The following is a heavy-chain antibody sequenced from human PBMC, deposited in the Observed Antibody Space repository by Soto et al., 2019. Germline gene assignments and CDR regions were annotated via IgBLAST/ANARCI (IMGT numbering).Heavy chain of an antibody. V-gene: IGHV3-30*18. Sequence: PXESLRLSCAASGFTFSSYGMHWVRQAPGKGLEWVAVISYDGSNKYYADSVKGRFTISRDNSKNTLYLQMNSLRAEDTAVYYCAKDIRGAALPEIAVAGTEYYYGMDVWGQGTTVTVSS. D-gene: IGHD6-19*01. CDR3: AKDIRGAALPEIAVAGTEYYYGMDV. J-gene: IGHJ6*02. CDR1: GFTFSSYG. CDR2: ISYDGSNK.